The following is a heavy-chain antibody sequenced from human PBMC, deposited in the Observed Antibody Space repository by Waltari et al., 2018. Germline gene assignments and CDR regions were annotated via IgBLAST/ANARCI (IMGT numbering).Heavy chain of an antibody. CDR2: ISSSSSYI. J-gene: IGHJ4*02. CDR3: ARDRYGGKSDY. D-gene: IGHD2-15*01. CDR1: GFTLRSSS. Sequence: EVQRVESGGGLVKPGGSLRLSCAASGFTLRSSSMNWVRQAPGKGLEWVSSISSSSSYIYYADSVKGRFTISRDNAKNSLYLQMNSLRAEDTAVYYCARDRYGGKSDYWGQGTLVTVSS. V-gene: IGHV3-21*01.